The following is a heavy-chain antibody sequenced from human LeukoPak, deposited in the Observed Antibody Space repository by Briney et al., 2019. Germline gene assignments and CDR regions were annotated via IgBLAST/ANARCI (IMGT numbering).Heavy chain of an antibody. Sequence: PGGSLRLSCAASGXTFSSYAMNWVRQAPGKGLQWVGRIKSKTNGGTTDYAAAVKGRFTISRDDSKSTLYLQMNSLNTEDTAVYYCTTVLRWFGELSDFDYWGQGTLVTVSS. CDR3: TTVLRWFGELSDFDY. D-gene: IGHD3-10*01. J-gene: IGHJ4*02. CDR1: GXTFSSYA. V-gene: IGHV3-15*01. CDR2: IKSKTNGGTT.